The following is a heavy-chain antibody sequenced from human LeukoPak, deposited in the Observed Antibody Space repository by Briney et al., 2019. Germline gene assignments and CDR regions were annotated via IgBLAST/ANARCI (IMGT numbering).Heavy chain of an antibody. CDR3: ARLFAAATTLFDY. Sequence: PSETLSLTCTLSGGSISSSSYYWGWIRQPPGKGLEWIGSIYYSGSTYYNPSLKSRVTMSVDTSKNQLSLKLSSVTAADTAVYYCARLFAAATTLFDYWGQGTLVTVSS. CDR2: IYYSGST. D-gene: IGHD6-13*01. J-gene: IGHJ4*02. CDR1: GGSISSSSYY. V-gene: IGHV4-39*01.